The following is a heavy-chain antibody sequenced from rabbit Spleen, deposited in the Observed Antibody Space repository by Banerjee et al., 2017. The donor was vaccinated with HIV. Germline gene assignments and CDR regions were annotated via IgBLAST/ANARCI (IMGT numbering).Heavy chain of an antibody. J-gene: IGHJ4*01. CDR3: ARGSATMTMVITGYYCSL. CDR1: GFSFSSGYY. CDR2: IYTGSGNT. V-gene: IGHV1S45*01. Sequence: QQQLVESGGGLVQPEGSLTLTSKASGFSFSSGYYMCWVRQAPGKGLEWIGCIYTGSGNTYYASWAKGRFTISKTSSTTVTLQMTSLTAADTATYFCARGSATMTMVITGYYCSLWGPGTLVTVS. D-gene: IGHD2-1*01.